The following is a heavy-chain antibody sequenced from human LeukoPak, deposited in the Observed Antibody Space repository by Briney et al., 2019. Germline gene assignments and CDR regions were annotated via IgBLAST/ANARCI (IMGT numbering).Heavy chain of an antibody. J-gene: IGHJ3*02. V-gene: IGHV3-48*03. CDR1: GFTFSAYE. D-gene: IGHD3-10*01. Sequence: PGGSLRLSCAASGFTFSAYEMNWVRQAPGKGLEWVSYISSSGSTTHYADSVKGRFTISRDNAKNSLYLQMNSLRAEDTAVYYCARGESDAFDIWGQGTVVTVSS. CDR3: ARGESDAFDI. CDR2: ISSSGSTT.